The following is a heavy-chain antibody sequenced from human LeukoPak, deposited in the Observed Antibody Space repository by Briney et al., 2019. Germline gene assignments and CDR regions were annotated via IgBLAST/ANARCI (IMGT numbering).Heavy chain of an antibody. CDR3: TRDQTPYY. CDR2: ISYDGSNK. V-gene: IGHV3-30*04. J-gene: IGHJ4*02. Sequence: PGGSLRLSCAASGFTFSSYAMHWVRQAPDKGLEWVAVISYDGSNKYYADSVKGRFTISRDNSKNTLYLQMNSLRAEDTAVYYCTRDQTPYYWGQGTLVTVSS. CDR1: GFTFSSYA.